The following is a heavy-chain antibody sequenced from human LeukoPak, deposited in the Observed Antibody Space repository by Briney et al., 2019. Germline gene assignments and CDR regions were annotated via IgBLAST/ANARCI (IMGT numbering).Heavy chain of an antibody. J-gene: IGHJ4*02. CDR3: AKNGDYSGWRLTFES. CDR2: ISGWGRDT. CDR1: GFTFSTFA. Sequence: GGSLRLSCAASGFTFSTFAMSWVHQAPGKGLEWVSGISGWGRDTFYTDSVKGRFIISRDNSKNTLYLQMNSLRAEDTAVYYCAKNGDYSGWRLTFESWGQGTPVTVSS. V-gene: IGHV3-23*01. D-gene: IGHD6-19*01.